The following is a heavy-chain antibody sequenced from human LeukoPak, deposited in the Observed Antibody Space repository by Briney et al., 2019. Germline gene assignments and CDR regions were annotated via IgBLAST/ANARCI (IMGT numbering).Heavy chain of an antibody. CDR1: GFTFSNAW. D-gene: IGHD3-22*01. CDR3: TTEAYYYDSGAIKYFDY. Sequence: GGSLRLSCAASGFTFSNAWMSWVGQAPGKSLEWVGRIKSKTDGGATHYAAPVKGRFTISRDDSKNTLYLQMNSLKTEDTAVYYCTTEAYYYDSGAIKYFDYWGQGTLVTVSS. V-gene: IGHV3-15*01. CDR2: IKSKTDGGAT. J-gene: IGHJ4*02.